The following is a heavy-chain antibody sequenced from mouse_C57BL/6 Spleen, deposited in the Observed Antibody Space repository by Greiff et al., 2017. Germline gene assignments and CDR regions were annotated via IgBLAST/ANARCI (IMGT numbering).Heavy chain of an antibody. Sequence: QVQLKQSGAELVRPGASVTLSCKASGYTFTDYEMHWVKQTPVHGLEWIGAIDPETGGTAYNQKFKGKAILTADKSSSTAYMELRSLTSEDSAVYYCTRPGAQATWFAYWGQGTLVTVSA. V-gene: IGHV1-15*01. CDR2: IDPETGGT. J-gene: IGHJ3*01. CDR1: GYTFTDYE. D-gene: IGHD3-2*02. CDR3: TRPGAQATWFAY.